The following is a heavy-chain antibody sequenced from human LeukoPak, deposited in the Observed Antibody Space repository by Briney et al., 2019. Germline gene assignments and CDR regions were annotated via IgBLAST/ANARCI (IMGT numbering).Heavy chain of an antibody. J-gene: IGHJ3*02. V-gene: IGHV3-13*01. Sequence: GGSLRLSCAASGFILSNYDMHWVRQITGKGLEWVSSIGTLDDTYYPASVKGRFTISKENATNSSYLQMTSLRAGDTAVYYCTRGLDGNYTRGAFDIWGQGTMVTVSS. CDR2: IGTLDDT. D-gene: IGHD1-7*01. CDR3: TRGLDGNYTRGAFDI. CDR1: GFILSNYD.